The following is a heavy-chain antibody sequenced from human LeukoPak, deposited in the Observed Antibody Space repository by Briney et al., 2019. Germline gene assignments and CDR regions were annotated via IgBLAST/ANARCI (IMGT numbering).Heavy chain of an antibody. Sequence: SETLALTCTVSGGSISSYYWSWIRQPAGKGLEWIGRIYTSGSTNYNPSLESRLTMSVDKSNNQFSLKLTSVTAADTALHCCAREARMAAAGGGYYYYGVDVWGQGTTVTVSS. CDR2: IYTSGST. CDR1: GGSISSYY. D-gene: IGHD6-13*01. V-gene: IGHV4-4*07. J-gene: IGHJ6*02. CDR3: AREARMAAAGGGYYYYGVDV.